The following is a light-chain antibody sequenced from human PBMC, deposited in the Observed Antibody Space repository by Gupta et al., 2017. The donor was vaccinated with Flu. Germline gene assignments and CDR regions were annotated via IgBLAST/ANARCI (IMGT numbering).Light chain of an antibody. CDR1: QNINNY. J-gene: IGKJ1*01. V-gene: IGKV1-39*01. CDR2: AAS. CDR3: QQSYSTPRT. Sequence: PSSLSSSVGDRVTITCRASQNINNYLNWYHQKPGKAPKLLIYAASSLQSGVPSRFSGSGSGTXFTLTIXSLQPEDFAIYYCQQSYSTPRTFGXGTKVEIK.